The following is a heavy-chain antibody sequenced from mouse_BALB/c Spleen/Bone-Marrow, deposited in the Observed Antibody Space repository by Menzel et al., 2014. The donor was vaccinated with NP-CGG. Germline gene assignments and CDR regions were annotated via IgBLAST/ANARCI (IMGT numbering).Heavy chain of an antibody. J-gene: IGHJ3*01. V-gene: IGHV7-3*02. Sequence: EVKVVESGGGLVQPGGSLRLSCATSGFTFTDNYMSWVRQPPGKALEWLGFIRNKANGYTTEYSASVKGRFTISRDNSQSILYLQMNTLRAEYSATYYCARDSDWFAYWGQGTLVTVSA. CDR1: GFTFTDNY. CDR3: ARDSDWFAY. CDR2: IRNKANGYTT.